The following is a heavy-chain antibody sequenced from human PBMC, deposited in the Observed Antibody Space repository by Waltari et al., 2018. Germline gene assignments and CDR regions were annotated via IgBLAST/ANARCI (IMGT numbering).Heavy chain of an antibody. D-gene: IGHD2-15*01. CDR3: TRDRVGYCSGGTCYSRWFDP. CDR2: MYPKTGVV. Sequence: QEQLLQSGAEVKKPGASVKVSCETSEDISPAYWIHWWRQAPGHGPGRMGRMYPKTGVVNYAQEFQGRVTMTEDTSKDTAYMELSSLTYEDTAVYYCTRDRVGYCSGGTCYSRWFDPWGQGTLVTVSS. J-gene: IGHJ5*02. V-gene: IGHV1-2*06. CDR1: EDISPAYW.